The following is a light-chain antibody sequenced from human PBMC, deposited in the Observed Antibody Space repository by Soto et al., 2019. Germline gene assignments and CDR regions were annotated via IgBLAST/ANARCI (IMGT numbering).Light chain of an antibody. J-gene: IGKJ2*02. CDR1: QSVSSN. CDR3: QQYNNWPPPCT. CDR2: GAS. V-gene: IGKV3-15*01. Sequence: EIVMTQSPATLSVSPGERATLSCRASQSVSSNLAWYQQKPGQAPRLLIYGASTRATGIPARFSGSGSGTEFTLTISSPKSEDFAVYYCQQYNNWPPPCTFGQGTKLEIK.